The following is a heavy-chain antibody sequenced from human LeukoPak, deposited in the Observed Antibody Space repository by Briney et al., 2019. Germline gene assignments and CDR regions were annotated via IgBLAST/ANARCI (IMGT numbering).Heavy chain of an antibody. D-gene: IGHD3-10*01. Sequence: RSSETLSLTCTVSGGSISTGGYYWSWIRQHPGQGLEWIGYLYYSGSTYYNPSLESRLTISVDTSKNQFSLKLSSVTAADTAVYYCARAILTPSSYVWYFDLWGRGTLVTVSS. CDR1: GGSISTGGYY. V-gene: IGHV4-31*03. CDR2: LYYSGST. CDR3: ARAILTPSSYVWYFDL. J-gene: IGHJ2*01.